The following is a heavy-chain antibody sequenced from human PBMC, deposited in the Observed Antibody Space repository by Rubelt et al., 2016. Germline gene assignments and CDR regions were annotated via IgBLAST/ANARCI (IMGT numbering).Heavy chain of an antibody. V-gene: IGHV3-23*01. CDR1: GFTFSSYA. CDR3: AGIVVVPYYYYGMDV. CDR2: ISGSGGST. D-gene: IGHD2-2*01. J-gene: IGHJ6*02. Sequence: GGSLRLSCAASGFTFSSYAMSWVRQAPGKGLEWVSAISGSGGSTYYADSVKGRFTISRDNSKNTLYLQMNSLRAEDTAVYYCAGIVVVPYYYYGMDVWGQGTTVTVSS.